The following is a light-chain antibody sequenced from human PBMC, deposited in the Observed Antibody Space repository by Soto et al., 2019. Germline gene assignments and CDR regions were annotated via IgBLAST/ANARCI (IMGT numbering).Light chain of an antibody. J-gene: IGKJ1*01. CDR1: QSVSSSY. CDR2: GAS. Sequence: EIVLTQSPGTLSLSPGERATLSSRASQSVSSSYLACYQQKPGQAPRLLIYGASSRATGIPDRFSGSGSGTDFTLTISRLDPEDFAVCYCQQYGSSPVTFGQGTKVEIK. V-gene: IGKV3-20*01. CDR3: QQYGSSPVT.